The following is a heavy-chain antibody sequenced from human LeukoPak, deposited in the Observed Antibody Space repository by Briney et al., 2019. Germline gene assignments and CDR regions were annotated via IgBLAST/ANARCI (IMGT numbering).Heavy chain of an antibody. D-gene: IGHD1-26*01. CDR3: AREIGGSYSAY. CDR2: ISSSSYI. CDR1: GFTFSSYS. Sequence: GGSLRLSCAASGFTFSSYSMNWVRQAPGKGLEWVSSISSSSYIYYADSVKGRFTISRDNAKNSLYPQMNSLRAEDTAVYYCAREIGGSYSAYWGQGTLVTVSS. J-gene: IGHJ4*02. V-gene: IGHV3-21*01.